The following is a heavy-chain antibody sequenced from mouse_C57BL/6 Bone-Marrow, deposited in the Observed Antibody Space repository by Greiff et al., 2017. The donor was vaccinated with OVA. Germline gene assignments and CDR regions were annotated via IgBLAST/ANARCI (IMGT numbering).Heavy chain of an antibody. V-gene: IGHV1-64*01. D-gene: IGHD2-2*01. Sequence: VQLQQPGAELVKPGASVKLSCKASGYTFTSYWMHWVKQRPGQGLEWIGMIHPNSGSTNYNEKFKSKATLTADKSSSTAYMQLSSLTSEDSAVYYCARSGGLRRRGTWFAYWGQGTLVTVSA. CDR1: GYTFTSYW. CDR3: ARSGGLRRRGTWFAY. CDR2: IHPNSGST. J-gene: IGHJ3*01.